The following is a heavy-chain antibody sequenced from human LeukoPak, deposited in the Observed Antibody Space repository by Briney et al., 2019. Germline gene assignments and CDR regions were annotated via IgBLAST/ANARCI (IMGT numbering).Heavy chain of an antibody. CDR3: TRVIVAVPGYFDYFDF. CDR1: GFSFSNHY. D-gene: IGHD6-19*01. J-gene: IGHJ4*02. V-gene: IGHV3-7*01. Sequence: GGSLRLSCAASGFSFSNHYMRWIRQAPGKGLEWVANINEDGSNKWHLGSVKGRFTVSRDNARNALYLQMNSLRVENTAVYYCTRVIVAVPGYFDYFDFWGQGALVTVSS. CDR2: INEDGSNK.